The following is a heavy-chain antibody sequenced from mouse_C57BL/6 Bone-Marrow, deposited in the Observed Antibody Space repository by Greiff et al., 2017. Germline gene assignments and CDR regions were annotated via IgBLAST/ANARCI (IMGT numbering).Heavy chain of an antibody. Sequence: QVQLKQSGPELVKPGASVKISCKASGYAFSSSWMNWVKQRPGKGLEWIGRIYPGDGDTNYNGKFKGKATMTADKSSSTAYMQLSSLTSEDSAVYFCARFLTYYYVSTYWYFDVWGTGTTVTVSS. J-gene: IGHJ1*03. CDR1: GYAFSSSW. CDR3: ARFLTYYYVSTYWYFDV. V-gene: IGHV1-82*01. CDR2: IYPGDGDT. D-gene: IGHD1-1*01.